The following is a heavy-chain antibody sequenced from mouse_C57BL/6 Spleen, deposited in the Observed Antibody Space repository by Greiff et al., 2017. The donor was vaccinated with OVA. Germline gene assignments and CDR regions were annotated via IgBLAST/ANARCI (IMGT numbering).Heavy chain of an antibody. CDR1: GYTFTSYW. CDR3: ARNYYSNPAWFAY. Sequence: QVQLKQPGAELVKPGASVKMSCKASGYTFTSYWITWVKQRPGQGLEWIGDIYPGSGSTNYNEKFKSKATLTVDTSSSTAYMQLSSLTSEDSAVYYCARNYYSNPAWFAYWGQGTLVTVSA. V-gene: IGHV1-55*01. D-gene: IGHD2-5*01. J-gene: IGHJ3*01. CDR2: IYPGSGST.